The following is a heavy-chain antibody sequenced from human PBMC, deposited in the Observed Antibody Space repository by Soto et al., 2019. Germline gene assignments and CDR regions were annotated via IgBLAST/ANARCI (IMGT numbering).Heavy chain of an antibody. V-gene: IGHV3-74*01. CDR2: ISTEGSST. D-gene: IGHD1-1*01. Sequence: ELQLVQSGGGLVQPGGSLRLSCAASGFTFSSYWMNWVRQVPGKGLVGVSRISTEGSSTAYGDSVRGRFTISRDNAKNTLYLQMNSLRAEDTAVYYCARLAGIVPVQGVVRAEDGFAMWGQGTMVTVSS. CDR1: GFTFSSYW. CDR3: ARLAGIVPVQGVVRAEDGFAM. J-gene: IGHJ3*02.